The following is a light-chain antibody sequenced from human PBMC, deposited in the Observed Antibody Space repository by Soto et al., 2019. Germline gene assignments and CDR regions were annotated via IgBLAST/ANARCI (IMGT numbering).Light chain of an antibody. CDR3: QQYNTYPWT. CDR1: QDIGNY. V-gene: IGKV1-16*02. J-gene: IGKJ1*01. CDR2: AAS. Sequence: DIQMTQSPSSLSASVGDRVTITCRASQDIGNYVAWFQKKPGKAPKTLIYAASFLQSGVPPKFSGSGSGTDFNLTISSLQPEDFATYYCQQYNTYPWTFGQGTKVEVK.